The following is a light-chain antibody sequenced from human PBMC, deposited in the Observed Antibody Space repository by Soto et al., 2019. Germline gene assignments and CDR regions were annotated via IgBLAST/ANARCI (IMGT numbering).Light chain of an antibody. J-gene: IGKJ5*01. Sequence: EIVMTQSPATLSGSPGERATLSCRASQSVSSNLAWYQQKPGQAPRLLIYGASTRATGIPARFSGRRSEKEFTLNNSSLQSEDFADYYCQQYNNWPPCTCGQGTRLEIK. CDR3: QQYNNWPPCT. CDR1: QSVSSN. V-gene: IGKV3-15*01. CDR2: GAS.